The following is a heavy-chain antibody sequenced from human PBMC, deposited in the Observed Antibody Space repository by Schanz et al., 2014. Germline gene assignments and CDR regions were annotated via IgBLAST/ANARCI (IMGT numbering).Heavy chain of an antibody. CDR2: IWYDGNNK. CDR1: GFTFSSYG. D-gene: IGHD5-12*01. J-gene: IGHJ4*02. V-gene: IGHV3-33*06. Sequence: QVQLVESGGDVVQPGRSLRLSCAASGFTFSSYGMHWVRQAPGKGLEWVAVIWYDGNNKYYADSVKGRFTFSRDNSKNTLYLQMNSLRAEDTAIYYCAKDMARGGYNWVFDSWGQGTLVTVSS. CDR3: AKDMARGGYNWVFDS.